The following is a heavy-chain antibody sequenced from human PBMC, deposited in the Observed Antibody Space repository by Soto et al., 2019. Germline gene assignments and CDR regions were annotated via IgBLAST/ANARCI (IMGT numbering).Heavy chain of an antibody. V-gene: IGHV1-69*02. CDR1: GGTFSSYT. CDR3: ARGEKYYYGSGSYYYYYYYMDV. J-gene: IGHJ6*03. D-gene: IGHD3-10*01. CDR2: IIPILGIA. Sequence: SVKVSCKASGGTFSSYTISWVRQAPGQGLEWMGRIIPILGIANYAQKIQGRVTITADKSTSTAYMELSSLRSEDTAVYYCARGEKYYYGSGSYYYYYYYMDVWGKGTTVTVSS.